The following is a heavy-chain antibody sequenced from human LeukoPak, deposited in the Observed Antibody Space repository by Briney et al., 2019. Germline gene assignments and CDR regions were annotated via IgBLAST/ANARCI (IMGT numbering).Heavy chain of an antibody. J-gene: IGHJ5*01. CDR3: ARDVFNWNYWFGNWLDS. Sequence: SSETLSLTCTVSGGSISNDFYFWGWIRQPPGRGLEWIGNIYYNGTTYYNPSLKSRVTISLDTSKNQFSLKLSSVTAADTAVYYCARDVFNWNYWFGNWLDSWGQGTLVTVSS. V-gene: IGHV4-39*07. D-gene: IGHD1-7*01. CDR2: IYYNGTT. CDR1: GGSISNDFYF.